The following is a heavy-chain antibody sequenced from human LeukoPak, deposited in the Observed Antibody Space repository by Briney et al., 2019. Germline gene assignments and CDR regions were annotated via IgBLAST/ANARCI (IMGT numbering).Heavy chain of an antibody. V-gene: IGHV4-59*01. Sequence: SETLSLTCTVSGGSISSYYWSWIRQPPGKGLEWIGCIYYSGSTNYNPSLKSRVTISVDTSKNQFSLKLSSVTAADTAVYYCARSHFQTGVAFDIWGQGTMVTVSS. D-gene: IGHD7-27*01. CDR3: ARSHFQTGVAFDI. J-gene: IGHJ3*02. CDR1: GGSISSYY. CDR2: IYYSGST.